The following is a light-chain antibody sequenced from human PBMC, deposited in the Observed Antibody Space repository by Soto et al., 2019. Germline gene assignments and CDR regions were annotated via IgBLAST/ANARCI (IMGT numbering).Light chain of an antibody. J-gene: IGLJ1*01. CDR3: CSFTSITTYV. CDR2: EVS. V-gene: IGLV2-14*01. Sequence: SALTQPASVSGSLGQSITISCTGTSSDVGAYNYVSWYQQQPGKAPKLMISEVSNRPSGVSNRFSGSKSGNTASLIISGLQAGDEADYYCCSFTSITTYVFGTGTKVTVL. CDR1: SSDVGAYNY.